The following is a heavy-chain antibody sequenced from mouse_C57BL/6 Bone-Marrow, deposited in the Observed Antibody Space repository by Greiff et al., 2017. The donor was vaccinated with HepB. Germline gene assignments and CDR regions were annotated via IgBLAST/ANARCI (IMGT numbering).Heavy chain of an antibody. J-gene: IGHJ3*01. V-gene: IGHV2-2*01. D-gene: IGHD1-1*01. CDR3: ASYYGSSYAWFAY. CDR1: GFSLTSYG. Sequence: VQLQQSGPGLVQPSQRLSITCPVSGFSLTSYGVHWVRQSPGKGLEWLGVIWSGGSTDYNAAFISRLSISKDNAKSQVFFKMNSLQADDTAIYYCASYYGSSYAWFAYWGQGTLVTVSA. CDR2: IWSGGST.